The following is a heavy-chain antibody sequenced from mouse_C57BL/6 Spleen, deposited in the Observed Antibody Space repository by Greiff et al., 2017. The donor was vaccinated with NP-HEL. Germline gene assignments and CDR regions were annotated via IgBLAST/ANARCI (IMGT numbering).Heavy chain of an antibody. D-gene: IGHD1-1*01. CDR1: GFNIKDDY. Sequence: VQLQQSGAELVRPGASVKLSCTASGFNIKDDYMHWVKQRPEPGLEWIGWIDPENGDTEYASKFQGKATITADTSSNTAYLQLSSLTSEDTAVYYCPTGYYGSSYAMDYWGQGTSVTVSS. CDR3: PTGYYGSSYAMDY. CDR2: IDPENGDT. J-gene: IGHJ4*01. V-gene: IGHV14-4*01.